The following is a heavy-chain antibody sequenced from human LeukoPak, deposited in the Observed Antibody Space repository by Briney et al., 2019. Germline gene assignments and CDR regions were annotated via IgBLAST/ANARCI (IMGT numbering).Heavy chain of an antibody. J-gene: IGHJ6*03. V-gene: IGHV1-69*05. Sequence: SVKVSCKASGGTFSSYAISWVRQAPGQGLEWMGRIIPIFGTANYAQKFQGRVTIATDESTSTDYMELSSLRSEDTAVYYCARNYDILTGYHRGYYMDVWGKGTTVTVSS. CDR2: IIPIFGTA. CDR3: ARNYDILTGYHRGYYMDV. CDR1: GGTFSSYA. D-gene: IGHD3-9*01.